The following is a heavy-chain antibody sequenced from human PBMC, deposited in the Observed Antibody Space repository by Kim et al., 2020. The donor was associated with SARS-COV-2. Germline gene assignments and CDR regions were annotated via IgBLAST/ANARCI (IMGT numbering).Heavy chain of an antibody. CDR3: AKDREPWGYCYFDL. V-gene: IGHV3-23*01. D-gene: IGHD1-26*01. Sequence: YAETVKGRFTISRNNPQNTMYQQMNSLRVDDTAVYYCAKDREPWGYCYFDLWGRGTLVTVSS. J-gene: IGHJ2*01.